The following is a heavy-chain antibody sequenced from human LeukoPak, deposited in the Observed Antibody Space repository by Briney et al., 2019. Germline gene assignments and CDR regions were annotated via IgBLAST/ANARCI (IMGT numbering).Heavy chain of an antibody. J-gene: IGHJ4*02. CDR3: AKGGVGSGKTFDS. Sequence: GGSLRLSCAASGFTFSSYAMSWVRQAPGKGLEWVSGISGSGGSTYYADSVKGRFTISRDNSRNTLYLQMNSLRAEDRAMYYCAKGGVGSGKTFDSWGQGTLVTVSS. D-gene: IGHD3-10*01. CDR2: ISGSGGST. V-gene: IGHV3-23*01. CDR1: GFTFSSYA.